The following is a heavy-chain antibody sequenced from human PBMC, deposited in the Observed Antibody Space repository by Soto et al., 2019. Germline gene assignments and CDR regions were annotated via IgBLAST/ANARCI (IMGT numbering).Heavy chain of an antibody. V-gene: IGHV3-30*18. J-gene: IGHJ6*02. D-gene: IGHD3-3*01. CDR2: ISYDGSNK. CDR1: GFTFSSYG. Sequence: LRLSCAASGFTFSSYGMHWVRQAPGKGLEWVAVISYDGSNKYYADSVKGRFTISRDNSKNTLYLQMNSLRAEDTAVYYCAKEGYDFWSGYYPHYYYYGMDVWGQGTTVTVSS. CDR3: AKEGYDFWSGYYPHYYYYGMDV.